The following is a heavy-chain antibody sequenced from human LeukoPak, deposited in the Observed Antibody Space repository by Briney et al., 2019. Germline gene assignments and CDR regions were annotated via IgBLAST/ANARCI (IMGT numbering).Heavy chain of an antibody. V-gene: IGHV3-53*01. CDR2: IYSGGST. J-gene: IGHJ4*02. Sequence: GGSLRLSCAASGFTVSSNYMSWVRQAPGKGLEWVSVIYSGGSTYYADSVKGRFTISRDNSKNTLYLQMNSLRAEDAAVYYCARARGADYGGNSGYFDYWGQGTLVTVSS. D-gene: IGHD4-23*01. CDR1: GFTVSSNY. CDR3: ARARGADYGGNSGYFDY.